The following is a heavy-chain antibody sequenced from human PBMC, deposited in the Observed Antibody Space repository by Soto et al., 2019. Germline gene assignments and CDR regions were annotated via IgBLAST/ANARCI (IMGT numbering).Heavy chain of an antibody. V-gene: IGHV4-34*01. J-gene: IGHJ6*02. Sequence: ASETLSLTCAVYGGSFSGYYWSWIRQPPGKGLEWIGEINHSGSTNYNPSLKSRVTISVDTSKNQFSLKLSSVTAADTAVYYCARLAAAGRLAYYYYGMDVWGQGTTVTVSS. CDR3: ARLAAAGRLAYYYYGMDV. CDR1: GGSFSGYY. D-gene: IGHD6-13*01. CDR2: INHSGST.